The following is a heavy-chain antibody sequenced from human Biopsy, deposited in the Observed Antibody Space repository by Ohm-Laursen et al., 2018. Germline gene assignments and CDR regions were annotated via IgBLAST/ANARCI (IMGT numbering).Heavy chain of an antibody. Sequence: SLRLSCSATGFTFSDYWMGWVRQAPGKGLGWVANIKQDGNEKYYVDSVMGRFTISRDNGKNSLYLQMNNLTSEDTALYYCVRSLRNYDFLDSWGQGTLVSVSS. CDR1: GFTFSDYW. V-gene: IGHV3-7*03. D-gene: IGHD3-16*01. CDR2: IKQDGNEK. J-gene: IGHJ4*02. CDR3: VRSLRNYDFLDS.